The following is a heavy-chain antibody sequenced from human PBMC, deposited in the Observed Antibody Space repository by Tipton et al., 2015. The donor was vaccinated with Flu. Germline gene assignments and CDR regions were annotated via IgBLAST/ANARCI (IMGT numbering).Heavy chain of an antibody. D-gene: IGHD3-10*01. Sequence: SLRLSCAASGFTFSRYVMHWVRQAPGKGLEWVALISDDGNNKYYADSVKGRFTISRDNSKNTLYLQMNSLRVDDTAVYFCAKDMGFGEFDYWGQGTLVTVSS. CDR3: AKDMGFGEFDY. CDR1: GFTFSRYV. CDR2: ISDDGNNK. V-gene: IGHV3-30*18. J-gene: IGHJ4*02.